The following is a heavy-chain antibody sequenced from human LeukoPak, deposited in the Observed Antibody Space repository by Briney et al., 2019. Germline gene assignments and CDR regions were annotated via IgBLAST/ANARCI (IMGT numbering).Heavy chain of an antibody. V-gene: IGHV1-69*05. Sequence: SVKVSCKASGGTFSSYAISWVRQAPGQGLEWMGGIIPIFGTANYAQKFQGRVTITTDESTSTAYMELSSLRSEDTAVYYCARAYCSSTSCYKNWFDPWGRGTLVTVSS. J-gene: IGHJ5*02. CDR1: GGTFSSYA. CDR2: IIPIFGTA. D-gene: IGHD2-2*02. CDR3: ARAYCSSTSCYKNWFDP.